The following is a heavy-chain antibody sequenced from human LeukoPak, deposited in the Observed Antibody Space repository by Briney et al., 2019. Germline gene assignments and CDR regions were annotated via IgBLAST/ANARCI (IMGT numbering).Heavy chain of an antibody. D-gene: IGHD4/OR15-4a*01. CDR3: SSSDYVYYFDY. J-gene: IGHJ4*02. CDR2: IYYSGST. V-gene: IGHV4-39*01. CDR1: GGSIDSSSYY. Sequence: SETLSLTCTVSGGSIDSSSYYWGWIRQPPGKGLEWFGSIYYSGSTYYNPSLKSRVTISVHTSKNQFSLKLSSVTAADTAVYYCSSSDYVYYFDYWGQGTLVTVSS.